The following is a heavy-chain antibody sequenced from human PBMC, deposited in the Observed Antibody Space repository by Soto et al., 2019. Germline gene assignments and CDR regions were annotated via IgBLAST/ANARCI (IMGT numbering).Heavy chain of an antibody. D-gene: IGHD3-10*01. CDR2: ISSSISTI. CDR3: ARDARGWFGEVLFDY. Sequence: EVQLVESGGGLVKPGGSLRLSCAASGFTFSDCTMNWVRQAPGKGLEWVSSISSSISTIYYADSVRGRFTISRDNAKKSLYLQMNSLRADDTAVYYCARDARGWFGEVLFDYWGQGTLVTVSS. CDR1: GFTFSDCT. J-gene: IGHJ4*02. V-gene: IGHV3-21*01.